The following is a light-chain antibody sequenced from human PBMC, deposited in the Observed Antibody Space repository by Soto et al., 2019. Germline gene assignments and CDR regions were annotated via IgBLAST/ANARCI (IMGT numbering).Light chain of an antibody. CDR1: SSNIGAGHD. Sequence: QSVLTQPPSVPGAPGQRVTISCTGSSSNIGAGHDVHWYQQFPGTAPQLLIFGNNNRPSGVPDRFSGSKSGSSASLAITGLQAEDEADFYCQSYDLSLSAYVFGTGTKLTVL. V-gene: IGLV1-40*01. J-gene: IGLJ1*01. CDR3: QSYDLSLSAYV. CDR2: GNN.